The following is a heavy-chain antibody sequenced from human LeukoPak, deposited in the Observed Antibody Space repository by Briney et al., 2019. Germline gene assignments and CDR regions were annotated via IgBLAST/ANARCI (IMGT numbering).Heavy chain of an antibody. D-gene: IGHD2-2*01. CDR3: ARGSEYQLLSSFYFDY. CDR1: GYTFTSYG. J-gene: IGHJ4*02. Sequence: ASVKVSCKASGYTFTSYGISWVRQAPGQGLEWMGWISAYNGNTNYAQKLQGRVTMTTDTSTSIAYMELRSLRSDDTAVYYCARGSEYQLLSSFYFDYWGQGTLVTVSS. V-gene: IGHV1-18*04. CDR2: ISAYNGNT.